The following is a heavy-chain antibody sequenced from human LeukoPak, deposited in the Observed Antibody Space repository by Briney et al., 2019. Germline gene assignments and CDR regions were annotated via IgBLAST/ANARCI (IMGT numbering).Heavy chain of an antibody. CDR2: ISSSSSYI. V-gene: IGHV3-21*01. J-gene: IGHJ6*02. D-gene: IGHD3-3*01. CDR1: GFTFSDYY. Sequence: GGSLRLSCAASGFTFSDYYMNWVRQAPGKGLEWVSSISSSSSYIYYADSVKGRFTISRDNAKNSLYLQMNSLRAEDTAVYYCARDPVGGYYDFWSGSPSVYGMDVWGQGTTVTVSS. CDR3: ARDPVGGYYDFWSGSPSVYGMDV.